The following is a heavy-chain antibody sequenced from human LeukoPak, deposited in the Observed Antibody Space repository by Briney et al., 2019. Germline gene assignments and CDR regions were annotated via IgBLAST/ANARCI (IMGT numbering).Heavy chain of an antibody. V-gene: IGHV4-30-4*01. D-gene: IGHD3-22*01. J-gene: IGHJ4*02. CDR1: GGSISSGDYY. CDR3: ARVDRNYYDSSGYYYVYYFDY. Sequence: SETLSLTCTVSGGSISSGDYYWRWIRQPPGKGLEWIGYIYYSGSTYYNPSLKSRVTISVDTSKNQFSLKLSSVTAADTAVYYCARVDRNYYDSSGYYYVYYFDYWGQGTLVTVSS. CDR2: IYYSGST.